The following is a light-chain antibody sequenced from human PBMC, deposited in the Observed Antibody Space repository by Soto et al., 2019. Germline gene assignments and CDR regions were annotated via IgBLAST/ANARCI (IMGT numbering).Light chain of an antibody. Sequence: NFMLTQPHSVSESPGKTVTISCTGSSGSIASNYVQWYQQRPGSAPTTVIYEGKKRPSGVPDRFSGSIDSSSNSASLTISGLKTEDEADYYCQSYGGNTLPVFGGGTQLTVL. CDR3: QSYGGNTLPV. J-gene: IGLJ7*01. V-gene: IGLV6-57*02. CDR2: EGK. CDR1: SGSIASNY.